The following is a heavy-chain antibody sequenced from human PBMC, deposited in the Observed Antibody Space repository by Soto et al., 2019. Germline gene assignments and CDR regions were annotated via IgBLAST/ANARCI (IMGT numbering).Heavy chain of an antibody. V-gene: IGHV3-23*01. J-gene: IGHJ3*02. Sequence: PGGSLGLSCAASGVTFSSYAMSGVRQAPGKGLEWVSAISGSGGSTYYADSVKGRFTISRDNSKNTLYLQMNSLRAEDTAVYYCARDSSGWSWGAFDIWGQGTMVTVSS. D-gene: IGHD6-19*01. CDR2: ISGSGGST. CDR3: ARDSSGWSWGAFDI. CDR1: GVTFSSYA.